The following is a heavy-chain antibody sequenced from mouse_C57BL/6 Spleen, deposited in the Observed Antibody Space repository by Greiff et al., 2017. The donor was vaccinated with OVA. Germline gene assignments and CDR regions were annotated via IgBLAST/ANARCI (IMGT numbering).Heavy chain of an antibody. D-gene: IGHD2-4*01. J-gene: IGHJ3*01. CDR2: IDPEDGDT. CDR3: TTLMPYDYAWFAC. V-gene: IGHV14-1*01. CDR1: GFNIKDYY. Sequence: VQLQQSGAELVRPGASVKLSCTASGFNIKDYYMHWVKQRPEQGLEWIGRIDPEDGDTEYAPKFQGKATMTADTSSNTAYLQLSSLTSEDTAVYYCTTLMPYDYAWFACWGQGTLVTVSA.